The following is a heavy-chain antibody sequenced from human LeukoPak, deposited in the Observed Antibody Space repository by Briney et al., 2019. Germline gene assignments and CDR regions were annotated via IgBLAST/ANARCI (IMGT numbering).Heavy chain of an antibody. J-gene: IGHJ4*02. V-gene: IGHV1-69*05. CDR3: ARGGTVLRYFDWFDY. Sequence: SVKVSCKASGGTFSSYAIGWVRQAPGQGLEWMGGIIPIFGTANYAQKFQGRVTITTDESTSTAYMELSSLRSEDTAVYYCARGGTVLRYFDWFDYWGQGTLVTVSS. D-gene: IGHD3-9*01. CDR2: IIPIFGTA. CDR1: GGTFSSYA.